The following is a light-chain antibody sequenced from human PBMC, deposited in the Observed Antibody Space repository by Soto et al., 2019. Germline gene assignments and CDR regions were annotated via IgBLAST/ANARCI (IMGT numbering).Light chain of an antibody. J-gene: IGKJ4*01. CDR3: QQLNTYPLT. V-gene: IGKV1-9*01. CDR2: AAS. Sequence: DIQLTQSPSFLSASVGDRVTITCRASQGISSYLAWYQQKPGKAPKVLIYAASTLQSGVPSKFSGSGPGTEFTPTISSLQPEDFATYDCQQLNTYPLTFGGGTKVEIK. CDR1: QGISSY.